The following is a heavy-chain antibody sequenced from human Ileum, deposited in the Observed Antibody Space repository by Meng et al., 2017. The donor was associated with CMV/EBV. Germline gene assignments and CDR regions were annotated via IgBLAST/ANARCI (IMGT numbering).Heavy chain of an antibody. D-gene: IGHD3-22*01. Sequence: YTFKPYGISWVRQAPGQGLELMGWISTHTGNTTYAQKFRDRVTMTTHTSTNTVSMELASLTSDDTAVYYCARAVDYYDSAAHFLYDFWGQGILVTVSS. J-gene: IGHJ4*02. V-gene: IGHV1-18*01. CDR3: ARAVDYYDSAAHFLYDF. CDR1: YTFKPYG. CDR2: ISTHTGNT.